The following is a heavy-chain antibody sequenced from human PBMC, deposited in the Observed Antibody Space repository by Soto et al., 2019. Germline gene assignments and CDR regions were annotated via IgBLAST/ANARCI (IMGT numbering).Heavy chain of an antibody. D-gene: IGHD1-26*01. CDR1: GGSISSSSYY. Sequence: SETLSLTCTVSGGSISSSSYYWGWIRQPPGKGLEWIGSIYYSGSTYYNPSLKSRVTISVDTSKNQFSLKLSSVTAADTAVYYCARLWVGATTEGWFDPWGQGTLVTVSS. CDR3: ARLWVGATTEGWFDP. CDR2: IYYSGST. V-gene: IGHV4-39*01. J-gene: IGHJ5*02.